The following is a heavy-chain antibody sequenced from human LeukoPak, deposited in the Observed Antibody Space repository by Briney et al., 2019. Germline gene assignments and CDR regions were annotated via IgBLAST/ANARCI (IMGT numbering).Heavy chain of an antibody. D-gene: IGHD3-22*01. J-gene: IGHJ3*02. V-gene: IGHV3-30-3*01. Sequence: GGSLRLSCAASGFTFSSYAIHWVRQAPGKGLEWVAVISYDGSNKYYADSVKGRFTISRDNSKNTLYLQMNSLRAEDTAVYYCARDDYYDSSDAFDIWGQGTMVTVSS. CDR2: ISYDGSNK. CDR1: GFTFSSYA. CDR3: ARDDYYDSSDAFDI.